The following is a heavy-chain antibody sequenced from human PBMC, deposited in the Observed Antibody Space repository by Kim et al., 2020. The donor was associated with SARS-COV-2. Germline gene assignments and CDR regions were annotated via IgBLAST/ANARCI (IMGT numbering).Heavy chain of an antibody. V-gene: IGHV4-34*01. CDR1: GGSFSGYY. CDR3: ARGGFNYYGSGSRPDWFDP. Sequence: SETLSLTCAVYGGSFSGYYWSWIRQPPGKGLEWIGEINHSGSTNYNPSLKSRVTISVDTSKNQFSLKLSSVTAADTAVYYCARGGFNYYGSGSRPDWFDPWGQGTLVTVSS. CDR2: INHSGST. D-gene: IGHD3-10*01. J-gene: IGHJ5*02.